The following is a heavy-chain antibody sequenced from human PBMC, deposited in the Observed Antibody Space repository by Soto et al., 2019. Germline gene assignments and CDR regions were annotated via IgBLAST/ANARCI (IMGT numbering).Heavy chain of an antibody. D-gene: IGHD1-7*01. V-gene: IGHV3-9*01. CDR2: INWISGSI. Sequence: EVQLVESGGGLVQPGRSLRLSCAASGFTFDDYAMHWVRQPPGKGLEWVSGINWISGSIAYADSVKGRFTISRDNAKRSLYLQMNSLRPEDTALYYCVKDMGLELWNYYYGMDVWAQGTTVTVSS. CDR3: VKDMGLELWNYYYGMDV. CDR1: GFTFDDYA. J-gene: IGHJ6*02.